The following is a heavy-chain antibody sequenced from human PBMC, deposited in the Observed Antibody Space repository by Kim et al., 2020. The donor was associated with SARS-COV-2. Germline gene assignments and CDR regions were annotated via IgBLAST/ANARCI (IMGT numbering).Heavy chain of an antibody. D-gene: IGHD3-3*01. Sequence: GGSLRLSCAASCFTFSSYWMHWVRQVPGKGLVGVSRIYSDGTTTKYADSVKGRFTISRDKAKNTLDVEMNSVRAEDTAVYYCARGGNRRSRRACEWWG. CDR3: ARGGNRRSRRACEW. CDR2: IYSDGTTT. J-gene: IGHJ6*01. CDR1: CFTFSSYW. V-gene: IGHV3-74*01.